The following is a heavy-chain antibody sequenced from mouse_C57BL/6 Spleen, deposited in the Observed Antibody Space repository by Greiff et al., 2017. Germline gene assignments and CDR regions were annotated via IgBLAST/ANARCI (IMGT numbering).Heavy chain of an antibody. D-gene: IGHD1-1*02. V-gene: IGHV1-52*01. Sequence: QVQLQQPGAELVRPGSSVKLSCKASGYTFTSYWMHWVKQRPIQGLEWIGNIDPSDSETHYNQKFKDKATLTVDKSSSTAYMQLSSLTSEDSAVYYWSRGGYVVGFDYWGQGTTLTVSS. CDR1: GYTFTSYW. J-gene: IGHJ2*01. CDR2: IDPSDSET. CDR3: SRGGYVVGFDY.